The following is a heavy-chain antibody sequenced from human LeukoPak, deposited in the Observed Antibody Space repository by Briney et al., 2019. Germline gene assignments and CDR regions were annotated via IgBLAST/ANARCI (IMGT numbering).Heavy chain of an antibody. CDR2: MYHSGST. CDR1: GYSISSGYY. V-gene: IGHV4-38-2*01. J-gene: IGHJ5*02. CDR3: ARTQVPDVTPYVSWFDP. Sequence: KPSETLSLTCAVSGYSISSGYYWGWMRQPPGKGLEWIGSMYHSGSTYYNPSLKSRVTISVDTSKNQFSLKLSSVTAADTAVYYCARTQVPDVTPYVSWFDPWGQGTLVTVSS. D-gene: IGHD2-2*02.